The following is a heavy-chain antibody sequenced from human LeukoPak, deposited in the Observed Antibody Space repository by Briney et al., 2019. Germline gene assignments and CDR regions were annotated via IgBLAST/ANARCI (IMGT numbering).Heavy chain of an antibody. CDR2: IKQDGSEK. V-gene: IGHV3-7*01. D-gene: IGHD6-13*01. J-gene: IGHJ4*02. Sequence: PGGSLRLSCAASGFTFSSYWMSWVRQAPGKGLEWVANIKQDGSEKYYVDSVKGRFTISRDNAKNSLYLQMNSLRAEDTAVYHCAGVSFDRQLVHYWGQGTLVTVSS. CDR1: GFTFSSYW. CDR3: AGVSFDRQLVHY.